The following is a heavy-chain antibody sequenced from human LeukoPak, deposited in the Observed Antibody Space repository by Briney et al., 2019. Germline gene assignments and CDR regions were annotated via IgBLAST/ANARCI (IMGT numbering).Heavy chain of an antibody. CDR2: ISGSGGAT. V-gene: IGHV3-23*01. CDR3: AKGTERYREVSSFDS. Sequence: PGGSLRLSCAASGFTFSNYAMSWVRQAPGKGLEWVSGISGSGGATYYADFVKGRFTISRDNSENTLYLQMNSLRAEDTATYYCAKGTERYREVSSFDSWGQGTQVTVSS. CDR1: GFTFSNYA. D-gene: IGHD3-10*01. J-gene: IGHJ4*02.